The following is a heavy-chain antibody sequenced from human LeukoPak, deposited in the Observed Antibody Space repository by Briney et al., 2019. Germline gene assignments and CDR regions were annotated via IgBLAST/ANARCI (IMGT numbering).Heavy chain of an antibody. J-gene: IGHJ5*02. CDR2: INCNSGGT. D-gene: IGHD4-17*01. Sequence: ASVKVSCKASGYTFSRYYMHWVRQAPGQGLEWMRWINCNSGGTDYAQKFQGRVTMTRDASVSTAYLELSSLTSDDTAVYYCARDYGDYVSWFDPWGQGTLVTVSS. CDR3: ARDYGDYVSWFDP. CDR1: GYTFSRYY. V-gene: IGHV1-2*02.